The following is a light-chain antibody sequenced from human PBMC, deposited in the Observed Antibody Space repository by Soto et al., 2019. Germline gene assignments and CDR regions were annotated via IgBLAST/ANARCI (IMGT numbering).Light chain of an antibody. CDR3: SSYTRSSTVV. Sequence: QSALTQPASVSGSPGQSITISCTGSSSDVGGYNFVSWYQHHPGKAPKLMIYHVTNRPSGVSDRFSGSKSGNRASLTISGLQAEDEADYYCSSYTRSSTVVFGGGTKLTV. J-gene: IGLJ2*01. CDR2: HVT. V-gene: IGLV2-14*03. CDR1: SSDVGGYNF.